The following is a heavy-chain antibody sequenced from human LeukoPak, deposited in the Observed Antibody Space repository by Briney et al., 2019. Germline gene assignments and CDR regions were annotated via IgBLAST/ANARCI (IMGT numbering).Heavy chain of an antibody. CDR3: ARSAVASGLTYFDT. Sequence: PGGSLRLSCEASGFTVSDNYRNGRRQAPGKGVECVAAIFHGGGTYYIASVTGRYTTSRDNANNTLSLQMTTPRAEDTALYYCARSAVASGLTYFDTWGQGTLVTVSS. J-gene: IGHJ5*02. V-gene: IGHV3-53*01. D-gene: IGHD6-13*01. CDR1: GFTVSDNY. CDR2: IFHGGGT.